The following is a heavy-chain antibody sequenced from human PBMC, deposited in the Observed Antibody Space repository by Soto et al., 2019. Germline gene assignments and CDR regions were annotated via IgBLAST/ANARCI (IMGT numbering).Heavy chain of an antibody. CDR3: AKVVVGATSHSDYDS. V-gene: IGHV4-39*01. Sequence: SETLSLTCTVSGGSIANNNYFWGWVRQPPGKGLEWIGSAAYSGGTYKNPSLKSRVTVSVDTSKNQFSLKLTSVTAADTAVYYCAKVVVGATSHSDYDSWGQGTLVTVSS. J-gene: IGHJ4*02. D-gene: IGHD2-15*01. CDR2: AAYSGGT. CDR1: GGSIANNNYF.